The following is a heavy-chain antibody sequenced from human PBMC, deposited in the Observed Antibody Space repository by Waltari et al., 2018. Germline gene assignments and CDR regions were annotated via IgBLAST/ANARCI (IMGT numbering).Heavy chain of an antibody. CDR1: GGSFSGYY. Sequence: QVQLQQWGAGLLKPSETLSLTCAVYGGSFSGYYWSWIRQPPGKGLEWIGEINHSGSTNYNPSLKGRVTRSVDTSKNQFSRKLSSVTAADTAVYYCARVNDYGSGSYYGDWYFDLWGRGTLVTVSS. CDR3: ARVNDYGSGSYYGDWYFDL. V-gene: IGHV4-34*01. J-gene: IGHJ2*01. CDR2: INHSGST. D-gene: IGHD3-10*01.